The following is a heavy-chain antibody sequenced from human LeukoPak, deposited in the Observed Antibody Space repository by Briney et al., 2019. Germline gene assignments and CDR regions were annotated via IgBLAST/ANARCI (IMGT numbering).Heavy chain of an antibody. CDR1: GFTFGDYA. CDR2: IRSKAYGGTT. V-gene: IGHV3-49*03. CDR3: TRDLVYGDYEIYYFDY. Sequence: GGSPRLSCTASGFTFGDYAMSWFRQAPGKGLEWVGFIRSKAYGGTTEYAASVKGRFTISRDDSKSIAYLQMNSLKTEDTAVYYCTRDLVYGDYEIYYFDYWGQGTLVTVSS. D-gene: IGHD4-17*01. J-gene: IGHJ4*02.